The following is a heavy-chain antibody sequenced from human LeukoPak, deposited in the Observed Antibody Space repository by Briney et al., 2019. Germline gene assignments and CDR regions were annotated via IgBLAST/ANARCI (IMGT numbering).Heavy chain of an antibody. CDR2: IKSKTDGGTT. J-gene: IGHJ4*02. D-gene: IGHD5-12*01. V-gene: IGHV3-15*01. CDR1: GFTFSNAW. Sequence: GGSLRLSCAASGFTFSNAWMSWVRQAPGKGLEWVGRIKSKTDGGTTDYAAPVKGRFTISRDDSKNTLYLQMNSLKTEDTAVYYCTTGTVATGYFDYWGQGTLVTVSS. CDR3: TTGTVATGYFDY.